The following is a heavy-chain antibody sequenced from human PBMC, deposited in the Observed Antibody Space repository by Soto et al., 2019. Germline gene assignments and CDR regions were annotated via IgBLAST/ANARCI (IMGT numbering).Heavy chain of an antibody. CDR2: IYYSGST. CDR1: GGSISSSSYY. Sequence: QLQLQESGPGLVKPSETLSLTCTVSGGSISSSSYYWGWIRQPPGKGLEWIGSIYYSGSTYYNPSLKSRVTISVDTSKNQFSLKLSSVTAADAAVYYRARPVIVVVAATPGWFDPWGQGTLVTVSS. D-gene: IGHD2-15*01. CDR3: ARPVIVVVAATPGWFDP. J-gene: IGHJ5*02. V-gene: IGHV4-39*01.